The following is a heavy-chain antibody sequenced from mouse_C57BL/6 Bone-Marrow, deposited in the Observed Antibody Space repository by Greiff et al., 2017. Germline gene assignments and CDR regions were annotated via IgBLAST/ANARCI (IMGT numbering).Heavy chain of an antibody. CDR1: GYSFTDYN. J-gene: IGHJ4*01. CDR3: AREDVTAQRYAMDY. CDR2: INPNYGTT. Sequence: VQLQQSGPELVKPGASVKISCKASGYSFTDYNMNWVKQSNGKSLEWIGVINPNYGTTSYNQKFKGTATLTVDQSSSTAYMQLTSLTSEDSAVYYCAREDVTAQRYAMDYWGQGTSVTVSS. V-gene: IGHV1-39*01. D-gene: IGHD3-2*02.